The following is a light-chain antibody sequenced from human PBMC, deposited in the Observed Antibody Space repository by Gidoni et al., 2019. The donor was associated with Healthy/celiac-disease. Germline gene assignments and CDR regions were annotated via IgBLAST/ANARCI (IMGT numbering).Light chain of an antibody. CDR3: QQYNNWPPLA. Sequence: EIVMTKSPATLSVSPGERATLSCRASQSVSSNLAWYQQKPGQAPILLIYGASTRATGIPARFSGSGSGTEFTLTISSLQSEDFAVYYCQQYNNWPPLAFGGGTKVEIK. J-gene: IGKJ4*01. V-gene: IGKV3-15*01. CDR2: GAS. CDR1: QSVSSN.